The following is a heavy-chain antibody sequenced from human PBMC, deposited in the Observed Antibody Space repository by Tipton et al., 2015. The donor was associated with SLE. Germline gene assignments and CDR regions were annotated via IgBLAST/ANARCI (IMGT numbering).Heavy chain of an antibody. CDR2: INHSGST. Sequence: TLSLTCTVSGGSISGYYWSWIRQPPGKGLEWIGEINHSGSTNYNPSLKSRVTISVDTSKNQFSLKLSSVTAADTAVYYCARTSGRFRAFDIWGQGTMVTVSS. CDR1: GGSISGYY. J-gene: IGHJ3*02. D-gene: IGHD3-3*01. CDR3: ARTSGRFRAFDI. V-gene: IGHV4-34*01.